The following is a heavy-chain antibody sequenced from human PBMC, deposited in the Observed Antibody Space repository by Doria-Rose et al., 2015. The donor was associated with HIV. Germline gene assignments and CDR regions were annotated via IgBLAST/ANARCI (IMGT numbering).Heavy chain of an antibody. Sequence: QVTLKESGPVLVKPTETLTLTCTVSGVSLTILGMGVSWIRQPPGKALERLANIFSDDERAYKSSLKSRLTISRGTSESQVVLTMTDMDPVDTATYYCARIKSSRWYHKYYFDFWGQGTLVIVSA. J-gene: IGHJ4*02. D-gene: IGHD6-13*01. CDR1: GVSLTILGMG. CDR2: IFSDDER. CDR3: ARIKSSRWYHKYYFDF. V-gene: IGHV2-26*01.